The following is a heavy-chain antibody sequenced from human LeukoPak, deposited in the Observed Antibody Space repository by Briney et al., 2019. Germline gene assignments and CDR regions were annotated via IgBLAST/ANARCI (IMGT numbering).Heavy chain of an antibody. CDR1: GGSISSSSYF. Sequence: SETLSLTCTVSGGSISSSSYFWGWIRQPPGKGLEWIGSIYYSGSTYYNPSLKSRVTISVDTSKNQFSLKLRSVTAADTAVYYCARSSDGMDVWGQGPSVTVSS. J-gene: IGHJ6*02. CDR3: ARSSDGMDV. CDR2: IYYSGST. D-gene: IGHD6-6*01. V-gene: IGHV4-39*01.